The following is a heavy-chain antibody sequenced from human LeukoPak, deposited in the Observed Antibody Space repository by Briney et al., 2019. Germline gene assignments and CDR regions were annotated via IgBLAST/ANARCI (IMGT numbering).Heavy chain of an antibody. CDR3: ARRRGQESNDY. J-gene: IGHJ4*02. CDR1: GYSFTSYW. Sequence: GESLKISCKGSGYSFTSYWISWVRQMPGKGLEWMGRIDPSDSYTNYSPSFQGHVTISADKSISTAYLQWNSLKASDTAVYYCARRRGQESNDYWGQGTLVTVSS. D-gene: IGHD3-10*01. CDR2: IDPSDSYT. V-gene: IGHV5-10-1*01.